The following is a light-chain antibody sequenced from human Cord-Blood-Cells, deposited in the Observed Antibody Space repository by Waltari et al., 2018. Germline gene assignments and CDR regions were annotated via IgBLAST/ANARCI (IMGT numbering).Light chain of an antibody. J-gene: IGKJ1*01. CDR2: GAS. V-gene: IGKV3-20*01. CDR3: QQYGSSPWT. CDR1: QSVSSSY. Sequence: EIVLPQYPGTLSLSRGVRATLSCRASQSVSSSYLAWYQQKPGQAPRLLIYGASSRATGIPDRFSGSVSGTDFTLTISRLEPEDFAVYYCQQYGSSPWTFGQGTKVEIK.